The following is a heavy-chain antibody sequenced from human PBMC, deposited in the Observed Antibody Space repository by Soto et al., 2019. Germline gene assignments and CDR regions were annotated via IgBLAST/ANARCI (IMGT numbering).Heavy chain of an antibody. CDR3: AKDNGAGTLNYFDY. D-gene: IGHD6-19*01. CDR1: GFTFDDYA. Sequence: EVQLVESGGGLVQPGRSLRLSCAASGFTFDDYAMHWVRQAPGKGLEWVSGISWNSGSIGYADSVKGRFTISRDNAKNSLYMQMNSLRAEDTALYYCAKDNGAGTLNYFDYWGQGTLVTVSS. V-gene: IGHV3-9*01. J-gene: IGHJ4*02. CDR2: ISWNSGSI.